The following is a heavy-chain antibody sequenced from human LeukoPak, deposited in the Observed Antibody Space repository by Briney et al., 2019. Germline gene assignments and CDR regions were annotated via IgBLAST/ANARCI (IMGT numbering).Heavy chain of an antibody. CDR1: GYTFTGYY. Sequence: ASVKVSCKASGYTFTGYYMHWVRQAPGQGLEWMGWINPNSGGTNYAQKFQGRVTMTRDTSISTAYMELSRLRSDDTAVYYCARGIVGSYGGYYYYMDVWGKGTTVTISS. CDR3: ARGIVGSYGGYYYYMDV. D-gene: IGHD1-26*01. J-gene: IGHJ6*03. CDR2: INPNSGGT. V-gene: IGHV1-2*02.